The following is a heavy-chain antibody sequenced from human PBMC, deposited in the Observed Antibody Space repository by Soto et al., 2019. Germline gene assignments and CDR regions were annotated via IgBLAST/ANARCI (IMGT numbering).Heavy chain of an antibody. Sequence: SETLSLTCTVSGGSLSTYYWTWIRQPPGRGLEWIGCISYSGSTNYNPSLKSRVTISVHTSKNQFSLSLSSVTAADTAVYYCARVVDLKYYYYGMDVWGPGTTVT. CDR3: ARVVDLKYYYYGMDV. J-gene: IGHJ6*02. CDR1: GGSLSTYY. V-gene: IGHV4-59*01. CDR2: ISYSGST. D-gene: IGHD5-12*01.